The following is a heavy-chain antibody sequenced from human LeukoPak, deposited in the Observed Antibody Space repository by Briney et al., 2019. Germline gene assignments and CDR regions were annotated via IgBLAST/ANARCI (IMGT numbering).Heavy chain of an antibody. J-gene: IGHJ5*02. Sequence: PSETLSLTCTVSGTPIRSYHWSWIRQPPGKGLEWIGSYSGSTNYNPSPQSRVTISVDTSKNQFSLRLSSVTAADTAVYYCARHEAWFDPWGQGTLVTVSS. CDR2: YSGST. V-gene: IGHV4-59*08. CDR1: GTPIRSYH. CDR3: ARHEAWFDP.